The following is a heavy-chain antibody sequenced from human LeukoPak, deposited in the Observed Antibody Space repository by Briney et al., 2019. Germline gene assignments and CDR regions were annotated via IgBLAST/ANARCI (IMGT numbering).Heavy chain of an antibody. Sequence: SVKVSCKASGGTFISYAISWVRQAPGQGLEWMGGIIPIFGTANYAQKFQGRVTMTRNTSISTAYMELSSLRSEDTAVYYCARDRYYYDSSGYYYYYYGMDVWGQGTTVTVSS. CDR3: ARDRYYYDSSGYYYYYYGMDV. V-gene: IGHV1-69*05. CDR1: GGTFISYA. D-gene: IGHD3-22*01. CDR2: IIPIFGTA. J-gene: IGHJ6*02.